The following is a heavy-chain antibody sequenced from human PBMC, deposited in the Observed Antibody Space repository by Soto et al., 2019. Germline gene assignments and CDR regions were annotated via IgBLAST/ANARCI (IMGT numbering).Heavy chain of an antibody. J-gene: IGHJ4*02. V-gene: IGHV1-3*01. Sequence: ASVKVSCKASGYTFTSYAMHWVRQAPGQSLEWMGWINAGNGNTKYSQKFQGRVTITRDTSASTAYMELSSLRSEDTAVYYCARDGYQLLWSYFDYWGQGTLVTVSS. D-gene: IGHD2-2*01. CDR2: INAGNGNT. CDR3: ARDGYQLLWSYFDY. CDR1: GYTFTSYA.